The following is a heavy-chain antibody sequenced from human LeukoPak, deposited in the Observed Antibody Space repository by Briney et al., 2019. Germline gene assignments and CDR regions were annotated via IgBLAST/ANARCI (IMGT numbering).Heavy chain of an antibody. D-gene: IGHD2-2*01. CDR2: INSDASST. CDR1: GFTLSTYA. CDR3: ASRFASSPH. V-gene: IGHV3-74*01. Sequence: GGSLRLSCAASGFTLSTYAMSWVRQAPGKGLVWVSRINSDASSTTYADSVKGRFTISRDNAKSTLFLQMNSLRAEDTAVYYCASRFASSPHWGQGTLVTVSS. J-gene: IGHJ4*02.